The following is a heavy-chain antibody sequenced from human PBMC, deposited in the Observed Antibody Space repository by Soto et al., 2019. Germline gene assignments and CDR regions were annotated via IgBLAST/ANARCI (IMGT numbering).Heavy chain of an antibody. CDR1: GGTFSSYA. V-gene: IGHV1-69*06. CDR2: IIPIFGTA. D-gene: IGHD3-22*01. J-gene: IGHJ2*01. Sequence: QVQLVQSGAEVKKPGSSVKVSCKASGGTFSSYAISWVRQAPGQGLEWMGGIIPIFGTANYAQKFQGRVTITADKSTSTAYMELSSLRSEDTAVYYCARGGPRDYYDSGGYSSYFDLWGRGTLVTVSS. CDR3: ARGGPRDYYDSGGYSSYFDL.